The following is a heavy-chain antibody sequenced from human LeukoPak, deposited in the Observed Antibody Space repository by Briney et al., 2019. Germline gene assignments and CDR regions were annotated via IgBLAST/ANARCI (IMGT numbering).Heavy chain of an antibody. Sequence: SETLSLTCTVSGASINSHSYYWGWIRQAPGKGLEWIGSVYYDGTSYSNPSFTGRAAVFVDTSRDQFSLDLSFVTAADTALYYCVRHISTNTGYFDSCGQGILVSVSS. J-gene: IGHJ4*02. CDR2: VYYDGTS. D-gene: IGHD2/OR15-2a*01. CDR3: VRHISTNTGYFDS. CDR1: GASINSHSYY. V-gene: IGHV4-39*01.